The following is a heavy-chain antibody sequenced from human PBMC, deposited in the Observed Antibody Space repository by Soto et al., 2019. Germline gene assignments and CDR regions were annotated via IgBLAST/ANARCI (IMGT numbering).Heavy chain of an antibody. J-gene: IGHJ6*02. CDR1: CYAFASYG. Sequence: GALVKGYCKGSCYAFASYGIGFVRQAHRQGLEWMGWINPNSGGTNYAQKVQGWVTMTRDTSISTDYMELSRLRSDDTAVYYCARDIRMGHVDTAMVDDYYYYGMDVWGQGTTVTVSS. D-gene: IGHD5-18*01. CDR3: ARDIRMGHVDTAMVDDYYYYGMDV. CDR2: INPNSGGT. V-gene: IGHV1-2*04.